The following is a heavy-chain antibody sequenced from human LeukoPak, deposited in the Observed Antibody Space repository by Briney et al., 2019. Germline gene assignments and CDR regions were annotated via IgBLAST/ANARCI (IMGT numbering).Heavy chain of an antibody. CDR2: IYTSGST. V-gene: IGHV4-61*02. D-gene: IGHD3-22*01. Sequence: PSETLSLTRTVSGGSISSGSYYWSWIRQPAGKGLEWIGRIYTSGSTNYNPSLKSRVTISVDTSKNQFSLKLSSVTAADTAVYYCAREGSYDSSGYETLDAFDIWGQGTMVTVSS. CDR1: GGSISSGSYY. J-gene: IGHJ3*02. CDR3: AREGSYDSSGYETLDAFDI.